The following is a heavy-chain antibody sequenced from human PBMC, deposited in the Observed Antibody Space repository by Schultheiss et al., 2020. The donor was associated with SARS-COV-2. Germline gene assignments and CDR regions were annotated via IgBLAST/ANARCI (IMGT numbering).Heavy chain of an antibody. CDR2: IGAAADT. D-gene: IGHD4-17*01. V-gene: IGHV3-13*01. CDR1: GFTFSNYD. J-gene: IGHJ3*02. Sequence: GGSLRLSCAASGFTFSNYDMHWVRQTTGRGLEWVSAIGAAADTYYAGSVKGRFTISRDNAKNSLYLQMNSLRAEDTAVYYCARAGYGDYGSSAAFDIWGQGTMVTVSS. CDR3: ARAGYGDYGSSAAFDI.